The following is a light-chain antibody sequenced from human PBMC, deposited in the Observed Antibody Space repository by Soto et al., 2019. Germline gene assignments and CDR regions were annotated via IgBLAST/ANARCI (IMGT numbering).Light chain of an antibody. CDR1: QIISSTY. CDR2: GAS. CDR3: QQYDTTPWT. V-gene: IGKV3-20*01. J-gene: IGKJ1*01. Sequence: DIVLTQSPGTLSLSPGERATLSCRASQIISSTYLGWYQQKPGQAPRLLIYGASSRATGIPDRFSGSGSGTDFTLTISRLEPEDFAVYFCQQYDTTPWTFGQGTRVESK.